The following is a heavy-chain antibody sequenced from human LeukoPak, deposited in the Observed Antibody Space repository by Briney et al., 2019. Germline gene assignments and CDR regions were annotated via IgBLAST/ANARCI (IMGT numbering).Heavy chain of an antibody. CDR3: ARVAYCSTGVCLNYDC. CDR2: INPNSGVT. V-gene: IGHV1-2*02. Sequence: GASVKVSCKASGYTFTSYDINWVRQATGQGLEWMGWINPNSGVTRYAQRFQGRVTMTRDTSTSTAYMELSRLKSDDTAAYYCARVAYCSTGVCLNYDCWGQGTLVTVSS. CDR1: GYTFTSYD. J-gene: IGHJ4*02. D-gene: IGHD2-8*01.